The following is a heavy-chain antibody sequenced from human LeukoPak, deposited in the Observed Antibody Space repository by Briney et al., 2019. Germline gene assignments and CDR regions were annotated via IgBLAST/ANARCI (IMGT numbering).Heavy chain of an antibody. J-gene: IGHJ6*02. V-gene: IGHV1-8*03. CDR2: MNPNSGNT. D-gene: IGHD3-3*01. CDR3: ARGSGWSGYSGV. CDR1: GYTFTSYD. Sequence: ASVKVSCKASGYTFTSYDINWVRQATGQGLEWMGWMNPNSGNTGYAQKFQGRVTITRNTSISTAYMELSSLRSEDTAVYYCARGSGWSGYSGVWGQGTTVTVSS.